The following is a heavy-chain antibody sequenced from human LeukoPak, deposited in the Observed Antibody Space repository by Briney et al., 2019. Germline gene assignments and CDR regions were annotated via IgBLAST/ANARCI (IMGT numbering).Heavy chain of an antibody. J-gene: IGHJ6*03. CDR1: GYTFTSYG. CDR2: ISAYNGNT. CDR3: ARDRGFWSGFSISYMDV. V-gene: IGHV1-18*01. D-gene: IGHD3-3*01. Sequence: ASVKVSCKASGYTFTSYGISWVRQAPGQGLEWMGWISAYNGNTNYAQKLQGRVTMTTDTSTSTAYMELRSLRSDDTAVYYCARDRGFWSGFSISYMDVWGKGTTVTVSS.